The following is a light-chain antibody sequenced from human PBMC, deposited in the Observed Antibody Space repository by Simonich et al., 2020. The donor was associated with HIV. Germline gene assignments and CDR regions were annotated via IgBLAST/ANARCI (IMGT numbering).Light chain of an antibody. CDR2: EGS. J-gene: IGLJ2*01. CDR3: SSYTSGTTYVL. CDR1: ASDVGSYNL. V-gene: IGLV2-14*02. Sequence: QSALTQPASVSGSPGQSITISCTGTASDVGSYNLVSWYQQHTGKAPKLMLYEGSERPSGVSNRFSGSKSGNTASLTISGLQAEDEADYYCSSYTSGTTYVLFGGGTKLTVL.